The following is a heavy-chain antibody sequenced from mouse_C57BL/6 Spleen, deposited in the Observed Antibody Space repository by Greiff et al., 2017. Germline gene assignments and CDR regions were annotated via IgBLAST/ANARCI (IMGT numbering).Heavy chain of an antibody. V-gene: IGHV15-2*01. J-gene: IGHJ1*03. CDR2: ILPSIGRT. CDR3: ARGVTTVDWYFDV. Sequence: QVQLQQSGSELRSPGSSVKLSCKDFDSEVFPIAYMSWVRQKPGHGFEWIGGILPSIGRTIYGEKFDDKATLDADTLSNTAYLELNSLTSEDSAIYYCARGVTTVDWYFDVWGTGTTVTVSS. CDR1: DSEVFPIAY. D-gene: IGHD1-1*01.